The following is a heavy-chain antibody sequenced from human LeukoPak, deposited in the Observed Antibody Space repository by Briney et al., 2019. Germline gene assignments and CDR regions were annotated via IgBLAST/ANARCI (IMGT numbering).Heavy chain of an antibody. V-gene: IGHV3-23*01. CDR2: ISGSGGST. CDR3: AKTPTALYYYYMDV. Sequence: GGSLRLSCAASGFTFSSHAMSWVRQAPGKGLEWVSAISGSGGSTYYADSVKGRFTISRDNSKNTLYLQMNSLRAEDTAVYYCAKTPTALYYYYMDVWGKGTTVTVSS. CDR1: GFTFSSHA. D-gene: IGHD5-18*01. J-gene: IGHJ6*03.